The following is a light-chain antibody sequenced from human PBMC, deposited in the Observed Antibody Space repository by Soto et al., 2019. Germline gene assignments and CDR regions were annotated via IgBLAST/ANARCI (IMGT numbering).Light chain of an antibody. CDR2: GAS. V-gene: IGKV3-20*01. CDR3: HQYGISP. J-gene: IGKJ4*01. CDR1: QSVSSNY. Sequence: EIVLTQSPGTLSLSPGERATLSFRASQSVSSNYLAWYQQKPGQAPRLLIYGASRRATGIPDRFSGSGSGTEFSLTISRLEPEDFAVYYCHQYGISPFGGGTKV.